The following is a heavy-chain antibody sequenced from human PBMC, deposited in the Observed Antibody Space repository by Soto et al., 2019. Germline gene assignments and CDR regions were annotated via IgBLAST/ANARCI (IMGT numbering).Heavy chain of an antibody. CDR2: VNRSGST. CDR3: ARGRGSGGSSVGI. D-gene: IGHD6-6*01. J-gene: IGHJ4*02. CDR1: GGSFSGYY. Sequence: QVQLQQWGAGLLKPSETLSLTCAVYGGSFSGYYWSWIRQSPGKGLEWIGEVNRSGSTNYNPSLKSRVTIAVDTSKNQFSLKLSSVTAADTAVYYCARGRGSGGSSVGIWGQGTLVTVSS. V-gene: IGHV4-34*01.